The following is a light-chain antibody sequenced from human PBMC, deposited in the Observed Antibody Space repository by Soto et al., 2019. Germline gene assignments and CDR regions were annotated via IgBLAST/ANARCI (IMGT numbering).Light chain of an antibody. J-gene: IGLJ1*01. CDR1: SSDVGAHNF. CDR3: NSYTNAAARV. V-gene: IGLV2-14*01. CDR2: EVS. Sequence: SALTQPASVSGSPGQSITISCTGNSSDVGAHNFVSWYQQHPGKAPKLMIYEVSNRPSGVSDRFSGSKSGNTASLTISGLQAEDEADYYCNSYTNAAARVFGTGTKVTVL.